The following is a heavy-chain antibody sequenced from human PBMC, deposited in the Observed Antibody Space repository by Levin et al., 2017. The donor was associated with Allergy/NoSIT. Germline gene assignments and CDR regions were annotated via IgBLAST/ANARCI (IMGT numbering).Heavy chain of an antibody. CDR1: GGSISSYY. V-gene: IGHV4-59*01. CDR3: AREGVVAATGRYYFDY. Sequence: SQTLSLTCSVSGGSISSYYWSWIRQPPGKGLQWIGYIYYSGITNYNPPLKSRVTISVDTSKNQFSLKLSSVTAADTAVYYCAREGVVAATGRYYFDYWGPGTLVTVSS. CDR2: IYYSGIT. D-gene: IGHD2-15*01. J-gene: IGHJ4*02.